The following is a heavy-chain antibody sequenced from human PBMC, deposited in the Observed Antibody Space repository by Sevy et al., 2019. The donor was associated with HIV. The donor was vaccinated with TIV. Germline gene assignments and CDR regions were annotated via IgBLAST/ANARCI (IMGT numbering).Heavy chain of an antibody. CDR2: TYSTGST. J-gene: IGHJ2*01. D-gene: IGHD6-19*01. CDR1: GGSISRSSYY. Sequence: SETLSLTCTVSGGSISRSSYYWGWIRQPPGKGLEWIGSTYSTGSTSYNPSLKSRVTLSADTSKNQFSLKLDSVSAADTAVYYCATPRGSDWYEGTGGYLDLWGRGALVTVSS. V-gene: IGHV4-39*01. CDR3: ATPRGSDWYEGTGGYLDL.